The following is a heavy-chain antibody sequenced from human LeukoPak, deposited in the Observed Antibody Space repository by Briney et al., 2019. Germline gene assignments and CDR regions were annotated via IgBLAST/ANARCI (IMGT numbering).Heavy chain of an antibody. CDR1: GYTFTSYG. CDR2: ISAYNGNT. D-gene: IGHD6-13*01. CDR3: ARAGRIAAADLDYYYYGMGV. J-gene: IGHJ6*02. Sequence: ASVKVSCKASGYTFTSYGISWVRQAPGQGLEWMGWISAYNGNTNYAQKLQGRVTMTTDTSTSTAYMELRSLRSDDTAVCYCARAGRIAAADLDYYYYGMGVWGQGTTVTVSS. V-gene: IGHV1-18*01.